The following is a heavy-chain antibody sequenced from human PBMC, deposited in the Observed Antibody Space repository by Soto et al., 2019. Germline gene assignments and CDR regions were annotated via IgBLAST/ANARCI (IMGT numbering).Heavy chain of an antibody. CDR2: IFDSGRT. D-gene: IGHD2-21*01. CDR1: GGSISSSSHY. CDR3: AGGAGDWGGRWFDP. Sequence: SETLSLTCTVSGGSISSSSHYWGWIRQPPGKGLEWIGHIFDSGRTYYNPSLKSRVTISVDTSKNQFSLKLNSVTAADTAIYYCAGGAGDWGGRWFDPWGQGTLVPFSS. V-gene: IGHV4-39*01. J-gene: IGHJ5*02.